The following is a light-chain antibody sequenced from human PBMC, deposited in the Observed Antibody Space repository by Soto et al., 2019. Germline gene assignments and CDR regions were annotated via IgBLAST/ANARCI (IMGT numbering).Light chain of an antibody. J-gene: IGKJ5*01. CDR1: QSVSSSY. Sequence: EIVLTQSPGTLSLSPGERATLSCRASQSVSSSYLAWYQQKPGQAPRLLIYGASTRATGIPARFSGSGSGTEFTPTISSLQSEDFAVYYCQQYNNWWTFGQGTRLEIK. CDR3: QQYNNWWT. CDR2: GAS. V-gene: IGKV3-15*01.